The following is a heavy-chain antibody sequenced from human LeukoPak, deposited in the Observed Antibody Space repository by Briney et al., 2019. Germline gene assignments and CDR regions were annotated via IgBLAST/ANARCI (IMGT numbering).Heavy chain of an antibody. J-gene: IGHJ6*02. V-gene: IGHV3-23*01. CDR3: ARDLLGSMTTENYYYYGMDV. CDR1: GFTFSSYA. D-gene: IGHD4-17*01. CDR2: ISGSGGST. Sequence: PGGSLRLSCAASGFTFSSYAMSWVRQAPGKGLEWVSAISGSGGSTYYADSVKGRFTISRDNAKNSLYLQMNSLRAEDTAVYYCARDLLGSMTTENYYYYGMDVWGQGTTVTVSS.